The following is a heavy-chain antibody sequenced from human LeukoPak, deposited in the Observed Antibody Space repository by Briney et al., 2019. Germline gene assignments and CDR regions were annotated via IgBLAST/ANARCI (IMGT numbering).Heavy chain of an antibody. CDR3: ARGGLYSSSQFDP. V-gene: IGHV1-2*02. CDR1: GYTFTGYY. CDR2: INPNSGGT. D-gene: IGHD6-13*01. J-gene: IGHJ5*02. Sequence: GASVKVFCKASGYTFTGYYMHWVRQAPGQGLEWMGWINPNSGGTNYAQKFQGRVTMTRDTSISTAYMELSRLRSDDTAVYYCARGGLYSSSQFDPWGQGTLVTVSS.